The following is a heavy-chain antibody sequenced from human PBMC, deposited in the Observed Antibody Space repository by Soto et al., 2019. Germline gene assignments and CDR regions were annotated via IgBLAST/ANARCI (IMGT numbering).Heavy chain of an antibody. CDR2: IIPFFQTP. D-gene: IGHD6-13*01. Sequence: ASVKVSCKASGGTFSKYAISWVRQAPGQGLEWMGGIIPFFQTPNYAQKYQGRVTITADESTTTAYMEMRSLRSEDTAVYYCARSRAAAPPRVGMDVWGQGTTVTVSS. J-gene: IGHJ6*02. CDR1: GGTFSKYA. V-gene: IGHV1-69*13. CDR3: ARSRAAAPPRVGMDV.